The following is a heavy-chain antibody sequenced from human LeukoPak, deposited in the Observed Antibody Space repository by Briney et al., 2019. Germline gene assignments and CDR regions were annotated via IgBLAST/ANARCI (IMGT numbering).Heavy chain of an antibody. CDR3: ARGPGYCSSTSCPHSYYFGY. V-gene: IGHV4-34*01. J-gene: IGHJ4*02. D-gene: IGHD2-2*03. Sequence: SETLSLTCAVYGGSFSGYYWSWIRQPPGKGLEWIGEINHSGSTNYNPSLKSRVTISVDTSKNQFSLKLSSVTAADTAVYYCARGPGYCSSTSCPHSYYFGYWGQGTLVTVSS. CDR1: GGSFSGYY. CDR2: INHSGST.